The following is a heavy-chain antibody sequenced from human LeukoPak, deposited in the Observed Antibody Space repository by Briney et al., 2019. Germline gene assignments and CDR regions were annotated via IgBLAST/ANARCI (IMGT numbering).Heavy chain of an antibody. CDR2: ISAYNGNT. D-gene: IGHD3-10*01. CDR1: GYTFTSYG. Sequence: ASVKVSCKASGYTFTSYGISWVRQAPGQGLEWMGWISAYNGNTNYAQKLQGRVTMTTDTSTSTAYMELRSLRSDDTAVYFCARDVKSAGTMVRGARDYWGQGTLVTVSS. V-gene: IGHV1-18*01. CDR3: ARDVKSAGTMVRGARDY. J-gene: IGHJ4*02.